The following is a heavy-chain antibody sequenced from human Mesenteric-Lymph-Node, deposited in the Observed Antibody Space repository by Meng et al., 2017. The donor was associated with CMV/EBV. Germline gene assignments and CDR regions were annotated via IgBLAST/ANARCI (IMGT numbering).Heavy chain of an antibody. J-gene: IGHJ4*02. D-gene: IGHD4-17*01. CDR3: ARGGGGYGDYSDY. V-gene: IGHV4-4*02. CDR1: CGSLSRSPW. Sequence: AGSCGSLSRSPWWGWVRQPPGKGLEWIGKIYHSGSTNYNPSLKSRVTISVDTSKNQFSLKLSSVTAADTAVYYCARGGGGYGDYSDYWGQGTLVTVSS. CDR2: IYHSGST.